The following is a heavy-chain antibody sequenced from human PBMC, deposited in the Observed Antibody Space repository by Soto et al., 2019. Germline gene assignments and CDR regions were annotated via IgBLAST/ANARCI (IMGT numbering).Heavy chain of an antibody. J-gene: IGHJ6*03. CDR2: IYPGDSDT. D-gene: IGHD2-15*01. CDR3: ARRSRVVVAATHYYYYYMDV. Sequence: GESLKISCKGSGYSFTSYWIGWVRQMPGKGLEWMGIIYPGDSDTRYSPSFQGQVTISADKSISTAYLQWSSLKASDTAMYYCARRSRVVVAATHYYYYYMDVWGKGTTVTVSS. V-gene: IGHV5-51*01. CDR1: GYSFTSYW.